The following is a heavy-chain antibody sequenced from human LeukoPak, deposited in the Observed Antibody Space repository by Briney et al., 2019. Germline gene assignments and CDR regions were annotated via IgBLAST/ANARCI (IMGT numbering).Heavy chain of an antibody. CDR3: ARGIAAVGTYSAEYFQH. CDR2: IYDSGST. Sequence: PSETLSLTCTVSGGSISSGAYYWTWIRQHPGRGLEWIGYIYDSGSTYYNPSLKGRVSISVDTSKNQFSLRLTSVTAADTAVYYCARGIAAVGTYSAEYFQHWGQGTLVTVSS. V-gene: IGHV4-31*03. CDR1: GGSISSGAYY. J-gene: IGHJ1*01. D-gene: IGHD6-13*01.